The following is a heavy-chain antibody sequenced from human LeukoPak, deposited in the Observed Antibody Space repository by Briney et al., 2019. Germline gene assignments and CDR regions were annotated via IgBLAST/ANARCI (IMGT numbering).Heavy chain of an antibody. D-gene: IGHD5-24*01. J-gene: IGHJ4*02. CDR2: IYYSGST. V-gene: IGHV4-59*12. Sequence: SETLSLTCTVSGGSISSYYWSWIRQSPGTGLEWIGYIYYSGSTNYNPSLKSRVTISVDTSKNQFSLKLSSVTAADTAVYYCARESRRDGYKFDYWGQGTLVTVSS. CDR3: ARESRRDGYKFDY. CDR1: GGSISSYY.